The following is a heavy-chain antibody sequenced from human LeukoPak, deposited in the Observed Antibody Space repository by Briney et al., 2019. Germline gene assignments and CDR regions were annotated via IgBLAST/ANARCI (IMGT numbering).Heavy chain of an antibody. J-gene: IGHJ4*02. Sequence: PSETLSLTCTVSGYSISSGYYWGWLRQPPGKGLEWIGSIYHSGSTYYNSSLKSRVTISVDTSKNQFSLKLSSVTAADTAVYYCARGFYDYVWGSYSPVDYWGQGTLVTVSS. V-gene: IGHV4-38-2*02. CDR3: ARGFYDYVWGSYSPVDY. CDR1: GYSISSGYY. CDR2: IYHSGST. D-gene: IGHD3-16*01.